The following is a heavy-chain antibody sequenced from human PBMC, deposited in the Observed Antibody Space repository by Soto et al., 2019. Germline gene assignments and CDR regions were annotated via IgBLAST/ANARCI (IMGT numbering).Heavy chain of an antibody. CDR1: GFTFSSYA. V-gene: IGHV3-23*01. D-gene: IGHD4-4*01. CDR3: AKDRAHDYSNHQGFDY. Sequence: GGSLRLSCAASGFTFSSYAMSWVRQAPGKGLEWVSAISGSGGSTYYADSVKGRFTISRDNSKNTLYLQMNSLRAEDTAVYYCAKDRAHDYSNHQGFDYWGQGTLVTVS. J-gene: IGHJ4*02. CDR2: ISGSGGST.